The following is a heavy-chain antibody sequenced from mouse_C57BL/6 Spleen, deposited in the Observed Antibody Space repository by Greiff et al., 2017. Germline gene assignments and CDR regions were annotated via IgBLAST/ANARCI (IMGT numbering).Heavy chain of an antibody. J-gene: IGHJ4*01. D-gene: IGHD2-4*01. CDR2: ISDGGSYT. CDR3: AREGVYYDPSYAMDY. Sequence: DVKLVESGGGLVKPGGSLKLSCAASGFTFSSYAMSWVRQTPEKRLEWVATISDGGSYTYYPDNVKGRFTISRDNAKNNLYLQMSHLKSEDTAMYYCAREGVYYDPSYAMDYWGQGTSVTVSS. CDR1: GFTFSSYA. V-gene: IGHV5-4*01.